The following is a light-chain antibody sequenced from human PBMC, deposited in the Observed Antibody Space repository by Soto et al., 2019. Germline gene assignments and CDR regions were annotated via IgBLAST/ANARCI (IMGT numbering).Light chain of an antibody. Sequence: DIQMTQSPSSLSGSVGDRVTITCEASQDISNYLNWYRQKPGKAPKLLIYDASNLETGVPSRFSGSGSGTDFTFTISSLQPEDIATYYCQQYDRLPRTFGQGTKVDIK. CDR2: DAS. V-gene: IGKV1-33*01. CDR1: QDISNY. J-gene: IGKJ1*01. CDR3: QQYDRLPRT.